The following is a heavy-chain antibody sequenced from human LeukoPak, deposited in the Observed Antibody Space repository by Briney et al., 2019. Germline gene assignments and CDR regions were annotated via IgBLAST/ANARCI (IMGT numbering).Heavy chain of an antibody. D-gene: IGHD2-2*01. CDR2: IIPIFGTA. CDR3: APYCSSTSCQLD. J-gene: IGHJ4*02. CDR1: GGTFSSYA. Sequence: SVKVSCKASGGTFSSYAISWVRQAPGQGLEWMGGIIPIFGTANYAQKFQGRVTITADESTSTAYMELSSLRSEDTAVYYCAPYCSSTSCQLDWGQGTLVTVSS. V-gene: IGHV1-69*13.